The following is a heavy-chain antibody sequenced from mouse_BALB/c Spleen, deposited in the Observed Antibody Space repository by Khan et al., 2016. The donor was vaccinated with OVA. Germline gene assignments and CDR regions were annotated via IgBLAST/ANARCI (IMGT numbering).Heavy chain of an antibody. CDR1: GYSITSGYS. J-gene: IGHJ4*01. V-gene: IGHV3-1*02. CDR3: TRDYYGYGYAMDY. D-gene: IGHD1-2*01. CDR2: IHYSGNT. Sequence: VQLKESGPDLVRPSQSLSLTCTVTGYSITSGYSWHWIRQFPGNKLEWMGYIHYSGNTNYNPSLKSRISITRDTSKNQFFLQLNSVTTEGTATXYCTRDYYGYGYAMDYWGQGTSVTVSS.